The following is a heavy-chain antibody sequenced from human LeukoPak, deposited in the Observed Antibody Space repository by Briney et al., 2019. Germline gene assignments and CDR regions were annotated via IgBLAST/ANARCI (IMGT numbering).Heavy chain of an antibody. V-gene: IGHV1-46*01. CDR1: GYTFTNHY. Sequence: GASVKVSCKASGYTFTNHYMHWVRQAPGQGLEWMGIINPSGGGTTYAQKFQGRVTMTRDASTDTVYMELSSLRSEDTAVYYCARELEPDCGGDCYSFDYWGQGTLVTVSS. CDR2: INPSGGGT. CDR3: ARELEPDCGGDCYSFDY. D-gene: IGHD2-21*02. J-gene: IGHJ4*02.